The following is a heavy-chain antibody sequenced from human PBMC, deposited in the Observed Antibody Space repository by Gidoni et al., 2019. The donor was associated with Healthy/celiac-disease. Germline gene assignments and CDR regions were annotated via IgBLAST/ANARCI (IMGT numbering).Heavy chain of an antibody. D-gene: IGHD5-18*01. V-gene: IGHV1-24*01. J-gene: IGHJ4*02. CDR2: FDPEDCET. CDR1: GYTLTELS. Sequence: QVQLVQSGAEVKKPGASVTVSCTVSGYTLTELSMHWVRQAPGKGLEWMGGFDPEDCETIYAQKFQGRVTMTEDTSTDTAYMELSSLRSEDTAVYYCATPQRGYSYGHFDYWGQGTLVTVSS. CDR3: ATPQRGYSYGHFDY.